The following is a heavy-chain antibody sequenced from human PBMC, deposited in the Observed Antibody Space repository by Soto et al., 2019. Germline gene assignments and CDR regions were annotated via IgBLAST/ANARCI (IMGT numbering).Heavy chain of an antibody. V-gene: IGHV2-5*02. CDR2: IYWDKDK. CDR3: VHSRCGGDCLQSYPSHYYYGMDV. D-gene: IGHD2-21*02. J-gene: IGHJ6*02. CDR1: GFSLSTSGVG. Sequence: QITLKESGPTLVKPTQTLTLTCTFSGFSLSTSGVGVGWIRQPPGKALEWLALIYWDKDKRYSPYLHSRLTITNDTSKNQVVLTMSNMDPVDTATYYCVHSRCGGDCLQSYPSHYYYGMDVWGQGTTVTVSS.